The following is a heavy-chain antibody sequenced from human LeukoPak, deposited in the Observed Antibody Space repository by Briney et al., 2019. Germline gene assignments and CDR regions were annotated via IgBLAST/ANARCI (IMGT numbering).Heavy chain of an antibody. Sequence: SETLSLTCAVYGGSFSGYYWSWIRQPPGKGLEWIGEINHSGSTNYNPSLKSRVTISVDTSKNQFSLKLSSVTAADTAVYYCATGRGYSYGNYYYYMDVWGKGTTVTVSS. CDR1: GGSFSGYY. J-gene: IGHJ6*03. D-gene: IGHD5-18*01. CDR2: INHSGST. CDR3: ATGRGYSYGNYYYYMDV. V-gene: IGHV4-34*01.